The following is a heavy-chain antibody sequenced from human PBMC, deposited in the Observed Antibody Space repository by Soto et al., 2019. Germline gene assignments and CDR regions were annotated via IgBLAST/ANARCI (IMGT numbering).Heavy chain of an antibody. CDR1: GYTFTSCY. J-gene: IGHJ4*02. Sequence: ASVNVSCKASGYTFTSCYINWVRQATGQGLEWMGWMNPNSGNTGYAQKFQGRVTMTRNTSISTAYMELSSLRSEDTAVYYCARAGYCTNGVCYLDYWGQGTLVTVSS. D-gene: IGHD2-8*01. CDR2: MNPNSGNT. CDR3: ARAGYCTNGVCYLDY. V-gene: IGHV1-8*01.